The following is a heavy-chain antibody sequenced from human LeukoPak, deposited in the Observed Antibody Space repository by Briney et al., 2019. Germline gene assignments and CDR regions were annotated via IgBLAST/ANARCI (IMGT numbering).Heavy chain of an antibody. CDR3: ARGFSNTWYPRGLHFDS. CDR1: DFTFSIYI. D-gene: IGHD6-13*01. J-gene: IGHJ4*02. CDR2: ITSDGSGV. Sequence: GGSLRLSCAASDFTFSIYIMNWVRQAPGKGLEWVSYITSDGSGVYYADSVKGRFTISRDNAKNSLYLQMNSLRAEDTAVYYCARGFSNTWYPRGLHFDSWGQGTLVTVSS. V-gene: IGHV3-48*01.